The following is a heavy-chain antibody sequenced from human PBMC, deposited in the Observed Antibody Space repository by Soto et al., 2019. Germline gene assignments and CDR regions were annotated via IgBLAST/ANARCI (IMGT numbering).Heavy chain of an antibody. CDR1: GFTFRTNP. J-gene: IGHJ4*02. CDR2: VSDSGAKT. Sequence: LSCVASGFTFRTNPMSWVRQAPGKGLEWVSGVSDSGAKTYYADSVKGRFTVSRDNSKNTLYLEMKSLRAEDTAVYYCAKDFQFGGSGTGYFDNWGQGTLVTVSS. D-gene: IGHD3-10*01. V-gene: IGHV3-23*01. CDR3: AKDFQFGGSGTGYFDN.